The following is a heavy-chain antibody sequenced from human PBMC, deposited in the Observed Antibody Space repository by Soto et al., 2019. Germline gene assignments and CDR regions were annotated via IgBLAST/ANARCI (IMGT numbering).Heavy chain of an antibody. D-gene: IGHD1-26*01. CDR2: ISWKDEK. CDR3: AHRYGGNYYRWYFDS. CDR1: GFSLSTSGAG. Sequence: QITLKESGPTLVKPTQTLTVTCTFSGFSLSTSGAGVGWIRQSPGKAPEWLALISWKDEKRYNPGLKSRLTITIDTSKNQVVLTMTDWDPVDTATYFCAHRYGGNYYRWYFDSWGQGTLVTVSS. V-gene: IGHV2-5*01. J-gene: IGHJ4*02.